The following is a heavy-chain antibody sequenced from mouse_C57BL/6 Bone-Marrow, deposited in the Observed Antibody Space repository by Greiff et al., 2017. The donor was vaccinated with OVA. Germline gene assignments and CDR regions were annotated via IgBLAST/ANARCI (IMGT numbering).Heavy chain of an antibody. D-gene: IGHD1-1*01. V-gene: IGHV5-6*01. Sequence: EVQGVESGGDLVKPGGSLKLSCAASGFTFSSYGMSWVRQTPDKRLEWVATISSGGSYTYYPDSVKGRFTISRDNANNTMYLQLRSRKSEDTDMSDCARRYYGSSRYYAMDYWGQGTSVTVSS. CDR3: ARRYYGSSRYYAMDY. CDR2: ISSGGSYT. CDR1: GFTFSSYG. J-gene: IGHJ4*01.